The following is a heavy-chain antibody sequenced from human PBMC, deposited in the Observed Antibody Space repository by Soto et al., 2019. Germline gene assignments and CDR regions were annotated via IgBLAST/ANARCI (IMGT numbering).Heavy chain of an antibody. CDR3: ARGVSGSTPWYYFDY. V-gene: IGHV3-21*01. Sequence: GGSLRLSCAASGFTFSSYSMNWVRQAPGKGLEWVSSISSSGVYMYYADSVKGRFTISRDNAQNSLDLQMNSLRAEDTAVYYCARGVSGSTPWYYFDYWGQGTLVTVSS. CDR2: ISSSGVYM. CDR1: GFTFSSYS. D-gene: IGHD3-3*01. J-gene: IGHJ4*02.